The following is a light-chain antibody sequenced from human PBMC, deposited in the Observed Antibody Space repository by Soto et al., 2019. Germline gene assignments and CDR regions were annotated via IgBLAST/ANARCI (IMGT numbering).Light chain of an antibody. CDR2: GAS. V-gene: IGKV3-15*01. J-gene: IGKJ1*01. Sequence: EIVMTQSPATLSVSPGERATLSCRASQSVSSNLAWYQQKPGQAPRLLIYGASTRATGIPARFSGSGSGTEFTLTISSMQSEDFAVYYCQQYNNWPPTCGQGTKADIK. CDR1: QSVSSN. CDR3: QQYNNWPPT.